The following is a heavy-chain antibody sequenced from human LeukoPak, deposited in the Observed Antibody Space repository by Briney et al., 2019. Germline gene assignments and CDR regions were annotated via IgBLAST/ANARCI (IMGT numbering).Heavy chain of an antibody. CDR2: IYSGGST. V-gene: IGHV3-66*02. J-gene: IGHJ3*02. Sequence: GGSLRLXCAASGFTVSSNYMSWVRQAPGKELEWVSVIYSGGSTYYADSVKGRFTISRDNSKNTLYLQMNSLRAEDTAVYYCARDSGPDAFDIWGQGTMVTVSS. CDR3: ARDSGPDAFDI. D-gene: IGHD1-26*01. CDR1: GFTVSSNY.